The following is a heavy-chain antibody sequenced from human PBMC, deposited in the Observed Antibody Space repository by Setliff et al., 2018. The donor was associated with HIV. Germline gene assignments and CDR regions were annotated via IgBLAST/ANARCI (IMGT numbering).Heavy chain of an antibody. D-gene: IGHD3-22*01. CDR3: ARGCPDYYDRSGTLYAFDI. Sequence: SQTLSLTCTVSGGSINSGSYYWNWVRQPAGKGLEWIGHIYASGSTNYNPSLKSRVTMSVDTSKNQFSLKLNSLIAADTAVYFCARGCPDYYDRSGTLYAFDIWGQGTMVTVSS. CDR2: IYASGST. J-gene: IGHJ3*02. CDR1: GGSINSGSYY. V-gene: IGHV4-61*09.